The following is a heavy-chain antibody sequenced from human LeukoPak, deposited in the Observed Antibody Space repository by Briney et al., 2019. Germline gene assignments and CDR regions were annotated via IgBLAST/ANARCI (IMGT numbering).Heavy chain of an antibody. CDR1: GFTFSSYS. Sequence: GGSLRLSCAASGFTFSSYSMNWVRQAPGKGLEWGSSISSSSSYIYYAVSVRGRFTISRDNAKNSLYLQMNSLRAEDTAVYYCARDGYNSHFDYWGQGPLVTVSS. CDR3: ARDGYNSHFDY. D-gene: IGHD5-24*01. V-gene: IGHV3-21*01. CDR2: ISSSSSYI. J-gene: IGHJ4*02.